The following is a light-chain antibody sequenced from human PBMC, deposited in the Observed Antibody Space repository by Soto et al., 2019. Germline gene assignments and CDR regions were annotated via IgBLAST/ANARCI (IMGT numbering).Light chain of an antibody. Sequence: VVMKQSPASLVVSPCKRGSLSYRASQSVSSNLAWYQQKPGQAPRLLIYGASSRATGIPDRFSGSGSGTDFTLTISRLEPEDFAVYYCQRHGSSISFGHGTRLEIK. CDR2: GAS. CDR1: QSVSSN. J-gene: IGKJ5*01. CDR3: QRHGSSIS. V-gene: IGKV3-20*01.